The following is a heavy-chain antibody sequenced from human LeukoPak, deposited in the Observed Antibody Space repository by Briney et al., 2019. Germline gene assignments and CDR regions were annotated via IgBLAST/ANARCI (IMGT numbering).Heavy chain of an antibody. CDR1: GYTFTSYD. D-gene: IGHD3-9*01. CDR3: ARGRYYDILTGYYHPYYYYYMDV. V-gene: IGHV1-8*03. CDR2: MNPNSGNT. J-gene: IGHJ6*03. Sequence: GASVKVSCKASGYTFTSYDINWVRQATGQGLEWMGWMNPNSGNTGYAQKFQGRVTITRNTSISTAYMELSSLRSEDTAVYYCARGRYYDILTGYYHPYYYYYMDVWGKGTTVTVSS.